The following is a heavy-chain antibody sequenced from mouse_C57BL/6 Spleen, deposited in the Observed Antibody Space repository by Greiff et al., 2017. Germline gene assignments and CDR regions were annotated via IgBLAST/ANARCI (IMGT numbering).Heavy chain of an antibody. Sequence: EVKLMESEGGLVQPGSSMKLSCTASGFTFSDYYMAWVRQVPEKGLEWVANINYDGSSTYYLDSLKSRFIISRDNAKNILYLQMSSLKSEDTATYYCARDPSTGFDYWGQGTTLTVSS. D-gene: IGHD1-1*01. CDR1: GFTFSDYY. J-gene: IGHJ2*01. V-gene: IGHV5-16*01. CDR2: INYDGSST. CDR3: ARDPSTGFDY.